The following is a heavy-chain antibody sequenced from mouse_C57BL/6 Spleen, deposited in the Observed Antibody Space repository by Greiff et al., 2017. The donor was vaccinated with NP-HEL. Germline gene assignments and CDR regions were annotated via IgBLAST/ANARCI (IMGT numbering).Heavy chain of an antibody. CDR2: INPSSGYT. CDR3: ARSYYGSSHWYIDF. J-gene: IGHJ1*03. Sequence: QVQLQQSGAELARPGASVKMSCKASGYTFTSYTMHWVKQRPGQGLEWIGYINPSSGYTKYNEKFKDKATLTADKSSSTAYMQLSSLTSEDSAVYYCARSYYGSSHWYIDFWGTGTTVTVSS. CDR1: GYTFTSYT. V-gene: IGHV1-4*01. D-gene: IGHD1-1*01.